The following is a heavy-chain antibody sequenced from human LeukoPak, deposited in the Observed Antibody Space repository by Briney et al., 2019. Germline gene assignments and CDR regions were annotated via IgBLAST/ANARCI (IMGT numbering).Heavy chain of an antibody. CDR2: INHSGST. V-gene: IGHV4-34*01. CDR3: ARGVWGYSSGWSYYFDY. J-gene: IGHJ4*02. Sequence: SETLSLTCAVYGGSFSGYYWSWIRQPPGKGLEWIGEINHSGSTNYNPSLKSRVTISVDTSKNQFSLKLSSVTAADTAVYYCARGVWGYSSGWSYYFDYWGQGTLVTVSS. D-gene: IGHD6-19*01. CDR1: GGSFSGYY.